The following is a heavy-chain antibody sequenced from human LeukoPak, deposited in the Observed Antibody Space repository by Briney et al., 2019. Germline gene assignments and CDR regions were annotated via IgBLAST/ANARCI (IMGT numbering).Heavy chain of an antibody. CDR3: ATDRNEGKYYDY. V-gene: IGHV3-33*01. J-gene: IGHJ4*02. D-gene: IGHD2/OR15-2a*01. CDR2: IWYDGSHQ. Sequence: VTFIWYDGSHQYYIDSVKGRFTVSRDNAKSTLYLQMDSLRAEDTAVYYCATDRNEGKYYDYWGQGTLVTVSS.